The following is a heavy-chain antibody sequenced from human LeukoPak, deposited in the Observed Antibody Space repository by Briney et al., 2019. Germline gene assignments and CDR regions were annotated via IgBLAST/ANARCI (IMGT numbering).Heavy chain of an antibody. CDR1: GGSFSGYY. CDR2: INHSGST. V-gene: IGHV4-34*01. D-gene: IGHD3-10*01. Sequence: SETLSLTCAVYGGSFSGYYWSWIRQPPGKGLEWIGEINHSGSTNYNPSLKSRVTISVDTSKNQFSLKLSSVTAADTAVYYCARQRGGGYYGSGNRALDYWGQGTLVTVSS. CDR3: ARQRGGGYYGSGNRALDY. J-gene: IGHJ4*02.